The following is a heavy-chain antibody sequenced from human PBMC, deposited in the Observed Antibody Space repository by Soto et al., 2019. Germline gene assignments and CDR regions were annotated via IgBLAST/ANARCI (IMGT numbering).Heavy chain of an antibody. CDR2: IIPIFGTA. CDR3: ARGDSSGWYYFDY. J-gene: IGHJ4*02. CDR1: GYTFTSYG. V-gene: IGHV1-69*13. Sequence: QVQLVQSGAEVKKPGASVKVSCKASGYTFTSYGISWVRQAPGQGLEWMGGIIPIFGTANYAQKFQGRVTITADESTSTAYMELSSLRSEDTAVYYCARGDSSGWYYFDYWGQGTLVTVSS. D-gene: IGHD6-19*01.